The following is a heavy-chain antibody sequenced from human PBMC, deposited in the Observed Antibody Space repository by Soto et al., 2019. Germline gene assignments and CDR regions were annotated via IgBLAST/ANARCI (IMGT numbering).Heavy chain of an antibody. J-gene: IGHJ3*02. D-gene: IGHD6-19*01. CDR3: ARVASSGWYRGDAFDI. CDR1: GYTFTSYG. V-gene: IGHV1-18*04. CDR2: ISAYNGNT. Sequence: GASVKVSCKASGYTFTSYGISWVRQAPGQGLEWMGWISAYNGNTNYAQKLQGRVTMTTDTSTSTAYMELRSLRSDDTAVYYCARVASSGWYRGDAFDIWGKGTMVTVSS.